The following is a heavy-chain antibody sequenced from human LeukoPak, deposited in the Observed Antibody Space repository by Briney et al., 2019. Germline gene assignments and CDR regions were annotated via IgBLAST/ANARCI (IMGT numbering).Heavy chain of an antibody. J-gene: IGHJ5*02. CDR1: GGSFSGYY. CDR3: ARECPIRDYYDSSGPPCWSDP. CDR2: INHSGST. V-gene: IGHV4-34*01. Sequence: SETLSLTCAVYGGSFSGYYWSWIRQPPGKGLEWIGEINHSGSTNYNPSLKSRVTISVDTSKNQFSLKLSSVTAADTAVYYCARECPIRDYYDSSGPPCWSDPWGQGTLVTVSS. D-gene: IGHD3-22*01.